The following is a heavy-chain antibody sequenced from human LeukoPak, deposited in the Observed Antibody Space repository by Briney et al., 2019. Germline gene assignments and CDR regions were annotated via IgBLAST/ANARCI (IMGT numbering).Heavy chain of an antibody. CDR3: ARLVSSGYYYYYYYMDV. Sequence: SETLSLICTVSGGSISSYYWSWIRQPPGKGLEWIGYIYHSGSTNYNPSLKSRVTISVDTSKNQFSLKLSSVTAADTAVYYCARLVSSGYYYYYYYMDVWGKETTVTISS. D-gene: IGHD3-22*01. J-gene: IGHJ6*03. CDR1: GGSISSYY. V-gene: IGHV4-59*01. CDR2: IYHSGST.